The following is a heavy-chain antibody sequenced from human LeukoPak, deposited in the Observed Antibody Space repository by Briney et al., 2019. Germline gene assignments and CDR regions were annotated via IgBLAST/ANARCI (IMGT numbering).Heavy chain of an antibody. CDR2: INPNSGGT. CDR3: ARGGETPEYFQH. J-gene: IGHJ1*01. D-gene: IGHD3-10*01. CDR1: GYTFTGYY. V-gene: IGHV1-2*04. Sequence: ASVTVSCTASGYTFTGYYMHWVRQAPGQGLEWMGWINPNSGGTNYAQKFQGWVTMTRDTSISTAYMELSRLRSDDTAVYYCARGGETPEYFQHWGQGTLVTVSS.